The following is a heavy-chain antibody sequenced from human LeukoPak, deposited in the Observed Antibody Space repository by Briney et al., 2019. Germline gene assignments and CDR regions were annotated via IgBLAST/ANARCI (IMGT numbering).Heavy chain of an antibody. D-gene: IGHD3-22*01. CDR2: INPNSGGT. CDR1: GYTFTGYY. Sequence: ASVKVSCKASGYTFTGYYMHWVRQAPGQGLEWMGWINPNSGGTNYAQKFQGRVTMTRDTSISTAYMELSRLRSDDTAVYYCARDYPDYYDSSGYYYYWGQGTLVTVSS. J-gene: IGHJ4*02. V-gene: IGHV1-2*02. CDR3: ARDYPDYYDSSGYYYY.